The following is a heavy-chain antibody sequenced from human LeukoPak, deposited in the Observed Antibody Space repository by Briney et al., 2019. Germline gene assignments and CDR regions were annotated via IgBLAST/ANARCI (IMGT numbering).Heavy chain of an antibody. V-gene: IGHV1-46*01. D-gene: IGHD3-16*01. CDR1: GFTFSSCH. J-gene: IGHJ4*02. CDR3: ARDFVWAVDY. CDR2: IKPRDDST. Sequence: GASVKVSCKAFGFTFSSCHIHWVRQAPGQGLEWMGIIKPRDDSTIYAQKFQGRLIMTWDTSTSTAYMELSSLRSDDTALYYCARDFVWAVDYWGQGSRVTVSS.